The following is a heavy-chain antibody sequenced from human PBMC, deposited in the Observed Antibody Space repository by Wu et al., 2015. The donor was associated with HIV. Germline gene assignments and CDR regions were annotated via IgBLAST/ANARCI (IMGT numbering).Heavy chain of an antibody. Sequence: QVQLVQSGAEVKKPGASVKVSCKASGYTFTYYDINWVRQATGQGLEWMGWMNPNSGNTGYAQKFQGRATMTRNTSIRTAYMELSSLRSDDTAIYFCARQRAYTDGWYIYDYWGQGTLVTVS. CDR1: GYTFTYYD. J-gene: IGHJ4*02. D-gene: IGHD6-19*01. V-gene: IGHV1-8*01. CDR2: MNPNSGNT. CDR3: ARQRAYTDGWYIYDY.